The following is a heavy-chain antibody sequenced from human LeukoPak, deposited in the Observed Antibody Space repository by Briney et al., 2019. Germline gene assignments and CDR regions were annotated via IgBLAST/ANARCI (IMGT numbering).Heavy chain of an antibody. CDR2: IYYSGST. J-gene: IGHJ4*02. Sequence: SETLSLTCTVSGGSISSYYWSWIRQPPEKGLEWIGYIYYSGSTNYNPSLKSRVTISVDTSKNQFSLKLSSVTAADTAVYYCARFSYNWNDPGHWGQGTLVTVSS. CDR3: ARFSYNWNDPGH. V-gene: IGHV4-59*08. D-gene: IGHD1-20*01. CDR1: GGSISSYY.